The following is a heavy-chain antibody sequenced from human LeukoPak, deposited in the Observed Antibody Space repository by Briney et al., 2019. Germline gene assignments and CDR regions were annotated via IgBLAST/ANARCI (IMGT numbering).Heavy chain of an antibody. J-gene: IGHJ6*03. CDR3: LTSYASYYYYYMDV. CDR1: GGSISSSSYY. CDR2: IYYSGST. Sequence: SETPPLTCTVSGGSISSSSYYWGWIRQPPGKGLEWIGSIYYSGSTYYNPSLKSRVTISVDTSKNQFSLKLSSVTAADTAVYYCLTSYASYYYYYMDVWGKGTTVTVSS. V-gene: IGHV4-39*05. D-gene: IGHD2-2*01.